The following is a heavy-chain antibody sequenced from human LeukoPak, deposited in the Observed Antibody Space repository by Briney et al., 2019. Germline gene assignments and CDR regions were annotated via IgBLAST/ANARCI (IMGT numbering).Heavy chain of an antibody. D-gene: IGHD3-22*01. CDR3: AKSSMIVVARFDY. CDR1: GFTFSSYA. CDR2: ISGSGGST. J-gene: IGHJ4*02. Sequence: GGSLRLSCAASGFTFSSYAMSWVRQAPGKGLEWVSAISGSGGSTYYADSVKGRSTISRDNSKNTLYLQMNSLRAEDTAVYYCAKSSMIVVARFDYWGQGTLVTVSS. V-gene: IGHV3-23*01.